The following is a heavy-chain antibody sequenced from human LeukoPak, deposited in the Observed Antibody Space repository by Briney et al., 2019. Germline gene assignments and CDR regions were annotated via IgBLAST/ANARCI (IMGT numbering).Heavy chain of an antibody. D-gene: IGHD3-9*01. V-gene: IGHV1-18*01. Sequence: GASVKVSCKASGYTFTSYGISWVRQAPGQGLEWMGWISAYNGNTNYAQKFQGRVTITADKSTSTAYMELSSLRSEDTAVYYCARMRLDYDILTGLFDYWGQGTLVTVSS. CDR2: ISAYNGNT. CDR1: GYTFTSYG. CDR3: ARMRLDYDILTGLFDY. J-gene: IGHJ4*02.